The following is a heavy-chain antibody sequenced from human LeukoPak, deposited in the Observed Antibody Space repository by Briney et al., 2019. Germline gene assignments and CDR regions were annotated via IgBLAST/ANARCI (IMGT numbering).Heavy chain of an antibody. CDR3: ASVWGSSWYVAT. J-gene: IGHJ5*02. CDR1: GYTFTSYY. Sequence: ASVKVSCKASGYTFTSYYMHWVRQAPGQGLEWMGWINPNSGGTNYAQKFQGRVTMTRDTSISTAYMELSRLRSDDTAVDYCASVWGSSWYVATWGQGTLVTVSS. D-gene: IGHD6-13*01. V-gene: IGHV1-2*02. CDR2: INPNSGGT.